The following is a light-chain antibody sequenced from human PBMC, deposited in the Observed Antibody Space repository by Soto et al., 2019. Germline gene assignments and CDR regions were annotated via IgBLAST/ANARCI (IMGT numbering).Light chain of an antibody. J-gene: IGLJ1*01. V-gene: IGLV2-14*01. CDR1: SSDVGGYKH. CDR2: EVS. Sequence: QSVLTQPASVSGSPGQSINISCTGTSSDVGGYKHVSWYQHHPGKAPKLMIYEVSTRPSGVSNRFSGSKSGYTASLTISGLQAEDEADYYCNSQRSSGTRVFGTGTKLTVL. CDR3: NSQRSSGTRV.